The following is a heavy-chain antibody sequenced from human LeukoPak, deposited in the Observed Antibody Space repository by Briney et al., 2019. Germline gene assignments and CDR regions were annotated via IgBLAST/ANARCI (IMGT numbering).Heavy chain of an antibody. CDR2: IYHSGGT. CDR1: GGSISSSGYS. D-gene: IGHD4-11*01. Sequence: SQTLSLTCAVSGGSISSSGYSWSWIRQPPGKGLEWIGYIYHSGGTYYNPSLKSRVTISVDRSSNQFSLKLTSVTAADTAVYYCARTVTTSHFDYWGQGTLVTVSS. CDR3: ARTVTTSHFDY. J-gene: IGHJ4*02. V-gene: IGHV4-30-2*01.